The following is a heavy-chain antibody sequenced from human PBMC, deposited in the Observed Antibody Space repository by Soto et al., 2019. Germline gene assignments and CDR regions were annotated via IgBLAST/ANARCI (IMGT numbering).Heavy chain of an antibody. J-gene: IGHJ6*02. CDR1: GFTFSNAW. CDR3: TTDSPEEGPNYYYYYGMDV. V-gene: IGHV3-15*01. CDR2: IKSKTDGGTT. Sequence: GGSLRLSCAASGFTFSNAWMSWVRQAPGKGLEWVGRIKSKTDGGTTDYAAPVKGRFTISRDDSKNTLYLQMNSLKTEDTAVYYCTTDSPEEGPNYYYYYGMDVWGQGTTVTVSS.